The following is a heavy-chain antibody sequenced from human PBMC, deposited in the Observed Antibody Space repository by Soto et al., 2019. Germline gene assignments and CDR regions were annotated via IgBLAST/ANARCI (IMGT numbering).Heavy chain of an antibody. CDR2: IYYSGST. CDR1: GGSISSSSYY. D-gene: IGHD2-15*01. CDR3: ARQLTVVVVAALSYYFDY. J-gene: IGHJ4*02. V-gene: IGHV4-39*01. Sequence: QLQLQESGPGLVKPSETLSLTCTVSGGSISSSSYYWGWIRQPPGKGLEWIGSIYYSGSTYYNPSLKSRVTISVDTSKNQFSLKLSSVTAADTAVYYCARQLTVVVVAALSYYFDYWGQGTLVTVSS.